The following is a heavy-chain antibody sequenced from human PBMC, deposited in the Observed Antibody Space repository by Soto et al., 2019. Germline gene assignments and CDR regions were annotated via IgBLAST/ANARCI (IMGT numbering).Heavy chain of an antibody. CDR2: IKQDESEK. CDR3: TRPLGYCSGGSCFPFDY. Sequence: GGSLRLSCAASGVTFSNYWMTWVRQAPGKGLEWVANIKQDESEKYYVDSVKGRFTISRDNAKNSLYLQMNSLRAEDTAVYYCTRPLGYCSGGSCFPFDYWGQGIQVTVSS. D-gene: IGHD2-15*01. V-gene: IGHV3-7*04. CDR1: GVTFSNYW. J-gene: IGHJ4*02.